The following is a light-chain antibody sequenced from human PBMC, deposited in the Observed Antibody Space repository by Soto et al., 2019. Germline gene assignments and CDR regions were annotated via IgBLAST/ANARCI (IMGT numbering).Light chain of an antibody. V-gene: IGLV2-14*01. CDR3: KLYAGSNTYV. CDR2: EVT. CDR1: GIAVGGYDY. Sequence: QSVLTQPASVSGSPEHSLTISCTGTGIAVGGYDYVSWYQHHPAKAPNVMIYEVTNRPPGVSIRFSGSTSGHLASLPISGLLAEDEADYYCKLYAGSNTYVFGTGTKVTAL. J-gene: IGLJ1*01.